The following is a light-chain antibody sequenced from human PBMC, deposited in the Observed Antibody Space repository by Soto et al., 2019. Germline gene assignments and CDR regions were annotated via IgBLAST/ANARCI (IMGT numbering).Light chain of an antibody. CDR3: AVWDDSLNGPV. CDR2: NNE. J-gene: IGLJ2*01. Sequence: QSVLTQPPSASGTPGQRVTISCSGSTSNIGSNNVNWYRQLPGTAPKLLLFNNERRPSGVPGRVSGSKSGTSASLAISGLQSDDEADYYCAVWDDSLNGPVFGGVTKLTVL. V-gene: IGLV1-44*01. CDR1: TSNIGSNN.